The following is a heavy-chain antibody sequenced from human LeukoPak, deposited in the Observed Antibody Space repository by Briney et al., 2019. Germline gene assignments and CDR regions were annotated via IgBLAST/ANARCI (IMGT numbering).Heavy chain of an antibody. CDR2: ISGSGGST. D-gene: IGHD5-18*01. CDR1: AFTFSIYA. Sequence: GGSLRLSCAASAFTFSIYAMSWVRQAPGKGLGWVSTISGSGGSTHYADSVKGRFTISRDNSKNTLYLQMNSLRADDTAVYYCVRGYSYGWFDPWGQGTLVTVSS. V-gene: IGHV3-23*01. CDR3: VRGYSYGWFDP. J-gene: IGHJ5*02.